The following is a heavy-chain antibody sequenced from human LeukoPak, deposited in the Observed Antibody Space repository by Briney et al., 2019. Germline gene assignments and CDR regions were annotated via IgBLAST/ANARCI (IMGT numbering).Heavy chain of an antibody. J-gene: IGHJ4*02. Sequence: PSETLSLTCTVSGRSLSYYYWSWIPQPAGGGLEWIGRIYISGSTNYNPSLNSRVTISIDKSNNQFFLKLNSVTAADAAVYYCARESPTYSSGWYKDFWGQGTLVTVSS. V-gene: IGHV4-4*07. CDR3: ARESPTYSSGWYKDF. D-gene: IGHD6-19*01. CDR2: IYISGST. CDR1: GRSLSYYY.